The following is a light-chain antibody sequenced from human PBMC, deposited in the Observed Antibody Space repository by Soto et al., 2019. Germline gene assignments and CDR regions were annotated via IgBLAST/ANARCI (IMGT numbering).Light chain of an antibody. V-gene: IGKV1-5*03. CDR1: QTIGGW. CDR2: AAS. CDR3: QQYDSYPYT. J-gene: IGKJ2*01. Sequence: DIQMTQSPSTLSASVGDRVTITCRASQTIGGWVAWFQQKPGRAPKLLIFAASAFETGVPSRFSGGGSGTEFTLSISSLQPDHFATYYCQQYDSYPYTFRQETKVEMK.